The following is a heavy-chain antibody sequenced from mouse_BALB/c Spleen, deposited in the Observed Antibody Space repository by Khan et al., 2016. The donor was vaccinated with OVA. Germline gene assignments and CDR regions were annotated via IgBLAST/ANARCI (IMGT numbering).Heavy chain of an antibody. D-gene: IGHD2-2*01. CDR2: IDPSDSET. CDR3: TRREKYGYDPSGFAY. Sequence: QVQLQQSGAELVRPGASVKLSCKASGYTFTSYWMNWVKQRPGQGLEWIGMIDPSDSETHYNQMFKDKATLTVDKSSSPAYMQLSSLTSEDSAVYYCTRREKYGYDPSGFAYVGQGTLVTVSA. CDR1: GYTFTSYW. V-gene: IGHV1-61*01. J-gene: IGHJ3*01.